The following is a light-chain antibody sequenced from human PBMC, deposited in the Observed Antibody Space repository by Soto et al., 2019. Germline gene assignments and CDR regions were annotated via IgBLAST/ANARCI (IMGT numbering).Light chain of an antibody. Sequence: DIQMTQSPSTLSASVGDRVTITCRASQSVSTWLAWYQQKPGKAPQVLISMASTLESGVPSRFSGSGSGTEFTLTISSLQPEDFATYYCLQHNSYPLTFGQGTKVDIK. CDR3: LQHNSYPLT. CDR2: MAS. CDR1: QSVSTW. J-gene: IGKJ1*01. V-gene: IGKV1-5*03.